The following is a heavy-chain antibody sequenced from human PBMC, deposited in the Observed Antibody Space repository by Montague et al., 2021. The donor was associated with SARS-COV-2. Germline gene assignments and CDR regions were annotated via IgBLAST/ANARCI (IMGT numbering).Heavy chain of an antibody. CDR3: YSGYDFGY. V-gene: IGHV3-21*01. CDR1: GFTFNSYS. D-gene: IGHD5-12*01. Sequence: SLRLSCAASGFTFNSYSMNWVRQAPGKGLEWVSSISSTSTSIYYADSVKGRFTISRGNAKNSLCLQMNSLRAEDTAVYYCYSGYDFGYWGQGTLVTVSS. CDR2: ISSTSTSI. J-gene: IGHJ4*02.